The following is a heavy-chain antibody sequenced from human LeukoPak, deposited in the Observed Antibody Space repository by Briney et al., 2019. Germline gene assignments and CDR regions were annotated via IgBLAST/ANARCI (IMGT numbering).Heavy chain of an antibody. V-gene: IGHV1-2*02. J-gene: IGHJ4*02. CDR2: ITFNRGDT. CDR3: ARDKSNGIGIVY. Sequence: GASVKVSCKASGYTFRKYYIHWVRQAPGHGLEYMGWITFNRGDTNYAEKFQCRVTLTRHTSIDTVYMHLSSQRSDDTALYYCARDKSNGIGIVYWGQETPLTVSS. CDR1: GYTFRKYY. D-gene: IGHD1-26*01.